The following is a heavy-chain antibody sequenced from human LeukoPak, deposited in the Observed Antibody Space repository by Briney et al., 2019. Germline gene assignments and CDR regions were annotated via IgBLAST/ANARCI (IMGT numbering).Heavy chain of an antibody. V-gene: IGHV1-8*02. Sequence: GASVKVSCKASGYTFTGYYMHWVRQAPGQGLEWMGWMNPNSGNTGYAQKFQGRVTMTRNTSISTAYMELSSLRSEDTAVYYCARALYFSSGWTPGYWGQGTLVTVSS. D-gene: IGHD6-19*01. CDR2: MNPNSGNT. CDR3: ARALYFSSGWTPGY. CDR1: GYTFTGYY. J-gene: IGHJ4*02.